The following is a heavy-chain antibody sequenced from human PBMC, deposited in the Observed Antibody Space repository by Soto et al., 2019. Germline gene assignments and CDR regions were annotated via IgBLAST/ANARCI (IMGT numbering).Heavy chain of an antibody. V-gene: IGHV3-11*06. CDR2: ISSISTYA. CDR1: GCTFSDYY. J-gene: IGHJ6*02. D-gene: IGHD4-4*01. Sequence: QVQLVESGGGLVKPGGSLRLSCAASGCTFSDYYMSWVRQAPGKGLEWVSYISSISTYANYADSVKGRFTISRDNAKNSLDLQMNSLRDDDTALYYCARLADCSNNICSYGMDVWGQGTTVTVSS. CDR3: ARLADCSNNICSYGMDV.